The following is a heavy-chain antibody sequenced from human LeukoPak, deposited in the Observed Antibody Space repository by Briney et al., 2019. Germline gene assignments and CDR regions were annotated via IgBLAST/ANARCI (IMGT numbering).Heavy chain of an antibody. J-gene: IGHJ5*02. CDR2: IYYSGST. CDR1: GGSISSYY. D-gene: IGHD6-13*01. V-gene: IGHV4-59*08. CDR3: ARHEYSSSWYQPGGFDP. Sequence: PSETLSLTCTVSGGSISSYYWSWIRQPPGKGLEWIGYIYYSGSTNFNPSLKSRVTISVDTSKNQFSLKLSSVTAADTAVYYCARHEYSSSWYQPGGFDPWGQGTLVTVSS.